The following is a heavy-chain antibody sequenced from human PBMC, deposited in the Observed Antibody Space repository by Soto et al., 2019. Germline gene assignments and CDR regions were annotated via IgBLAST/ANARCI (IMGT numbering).Heavy chain of an antibody. J-gene: IGHJ6*02. V-gene: IGHV1-3*01. D-gene: IGHD4-17*01. CDR2: VNAGNGNT. Sequence: ASVKVSCKASTNTFTKYAIHWVRQAPGQRLEWMGWVNAGNGNTNYPQRFQGRVTITRDTSANTVYMELSSLRFEDWAVYYCAIDKGAYVDPPSGHYYYGLDGWGQGTTVTVSS. CDR1: TNTFTKYA. CDR3: AIDKGAYVDPPSGHYYYGLDG.